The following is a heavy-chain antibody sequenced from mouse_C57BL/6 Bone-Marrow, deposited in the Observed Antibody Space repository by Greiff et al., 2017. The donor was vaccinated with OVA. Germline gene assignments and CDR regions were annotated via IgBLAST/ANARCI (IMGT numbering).Heavy chain of an antibody. J-gene: IGHJ4*01. D-gene: IGHD1-1*01. CDR3: AREITTVVAGDYYAMDY. Sequence: LQQSGAELVRPGASVKLSCKASGYTFTDYYINWVKQRPGQGLEWIARIYPGSGNTYYNEKFKGKATLTAEKSSSTAYMQLSSLTSEDSAVYFCAREITTVVAGDYYAMDYWGQGTSVTVSS. CDR2: IYPGSGNT. CDR1: GYTFTDYY. V-gene: IGHV1-76*01.